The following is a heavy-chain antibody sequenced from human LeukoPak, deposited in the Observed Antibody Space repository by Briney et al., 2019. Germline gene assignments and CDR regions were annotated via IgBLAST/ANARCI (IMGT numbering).Heavy chain of an antibody. V-gene: IGHV3-23*01. CDR2: ISGSGGST. CDR1: GFTFSSYA. CDR3: AKCDGFDNWNPCPFDY. Sequence: QPGGSLRLSCAASGFTFSSYAMSWVRQAPGKGLEWVSAISGSGGSTYYADSVKGRFTISRDNSKNTLYLQMNSLRAEDTAVYYCAKCDGFDNWNPCPFDYWGQGSLVTVSS. J-gene: IGHJ4*02. D-gene: IGHD1-20*01.